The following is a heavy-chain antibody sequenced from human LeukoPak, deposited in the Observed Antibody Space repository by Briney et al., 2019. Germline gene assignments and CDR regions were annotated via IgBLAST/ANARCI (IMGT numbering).Heavy chain of an antibody. CDR3: ARGVHYGSDY. CDR2: INSDVSTT. CDR1: GFTFSTYF. V-gene: IGHV3-74*01. Sequence: GGSLRRSCAASGFTFSTYFMHWVRQAPGKGLVWVSRINSDVSTTSLADSVKGRFTISRDNAKNTLYLQMDSLRAEDTAVYFCARGVHYGSDYWGQGTLVTVSS. J-gene: IGHJ4*02. D-gene: IGHD4-17*01.